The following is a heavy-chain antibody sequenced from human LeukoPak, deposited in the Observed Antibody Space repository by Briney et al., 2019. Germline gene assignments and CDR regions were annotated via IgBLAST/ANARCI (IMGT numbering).Heavy chain of an antibody. D-gene: IGHD6-19*01. Sequence: SVKVSCKASGGTFSSYAISWVRQAPGQGLEWMGRIIPILGIANYAQKFQGRVTITADKSTSTAYMELSSLRSEDTAVYYCARAPGYSSGWYYGAWGQGTLVTVSS. CDR3: ARAPGYSSGWYYGA. J-gene: IGHJ4*02. CDR2: IIPILGIA. CDR1: GGTFSSYA. V-gene: IGHV1-69*04.